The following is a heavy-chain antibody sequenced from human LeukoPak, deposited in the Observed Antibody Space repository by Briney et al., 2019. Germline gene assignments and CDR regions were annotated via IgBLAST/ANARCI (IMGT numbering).Heavy chain of an antibody. J-gene: IGHJ4*02. CDR1: GFTFSTYC. V-gene: IGHV3-74*01. CDR2: INSDGSST. Sequence: GGSLRLSCAASGFTFSTYCMHWVRQAPGKGPMWVSRINSDGSSTSYADSVKGRFTISRDNAKNTLYPQMNSLRAEDTAVYYCARDHTASACFDYWGQGTLVTVSS. D-gene: IGHD5-18*01. CDR3: ARDHTASACFDY.